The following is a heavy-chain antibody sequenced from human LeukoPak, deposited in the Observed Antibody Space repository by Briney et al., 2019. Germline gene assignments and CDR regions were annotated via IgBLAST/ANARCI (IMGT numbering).Heavy chain of an antibody. Sequence: GGSLRLSCAASVFNVITKSMSWVRQAPGKGLEWVSIIHSDGNTCYADSVKSRSTISRDTSKNTVSLQMNSLGAEDAAVYYCVSHSDPLTSYSFDYWGQGTLVTVSS. CDR2: IHSDGNT. V-gene: IGHV3-53*01. J-gene: IGHJ4*02. CDR1: VFNVITKS. CDR3: VSHSDPLTSYSFDY. D-gene: IGHD3-9*01.